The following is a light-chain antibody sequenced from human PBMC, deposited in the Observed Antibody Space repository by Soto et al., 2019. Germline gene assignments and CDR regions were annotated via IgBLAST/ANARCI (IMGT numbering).Light chain of an antibody. V-gene: IGLV2-8*01. CDR3: QSCAGSNNYV. CDR1: SSDVGGYNH. CDR2: EVN. J-gene: IGLJ1*01. Sequence: QSALTQPPSASGSPGQSVTISCTGTSSDVGGYNHVSWYQQYPGKAPKLMISEVNKRPSGVPDRFSGSKSGNTASLTVSGLQAEDEADYYCQSCAGSNNYVFGTGTKVTVL.